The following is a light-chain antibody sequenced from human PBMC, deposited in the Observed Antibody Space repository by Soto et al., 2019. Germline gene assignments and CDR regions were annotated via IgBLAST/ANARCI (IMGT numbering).Light chain of an antibody. Sequence: EIVLTQSPGTLSLSPRERATLSCRASQSVSSSYLAWYQQKLGQAPRVLIYGASTRATGIPARFSGSGSGTEFTLTISSLQSEDFAVYYCQEYNTWPWTFGQGTKVDIK. V-gene: IGKV3-15*01. CDR2: GAS. CDR1: QSVSSSY. CDR3: QEYNTWPWT. J-gene: IGKJ1*01.